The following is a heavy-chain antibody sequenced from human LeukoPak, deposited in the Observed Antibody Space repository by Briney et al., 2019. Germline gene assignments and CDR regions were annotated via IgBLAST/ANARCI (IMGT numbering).Heavy chain of an antibody. Sequence: ASVKVSCKASGYTFTGYYMHWVRQAPGQGLEWMGWINPNSGGTNYAQKCQGRVTMTRDTSISTAYMELSRLRSDDTAVYYCARDEAGTTFDYWGQGTLVTVSS. CDR1: GYTFTGYY. CDR2: INPNSGGT. CDR3: ARDEAGTTFDY. J-gene: IGHJ4*02. D-gene: IGHD1-7*01. V-gene: IGHV1-2*02.